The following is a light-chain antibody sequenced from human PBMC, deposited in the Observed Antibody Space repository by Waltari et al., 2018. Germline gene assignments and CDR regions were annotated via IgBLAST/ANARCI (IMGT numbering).Light chain of an antibody. V-gene: IGLV3-19*01. CDR2: DYK. CDR3: NSRDSSGHQLV. CDR1: SLRTYY. Sequence: SSELTRDPAVSVASGQTVRITCQGDSLRTYYASWYQEKPGQAPILVIYDYKKRPSGIPDRLAGSRSVNTASLTISGAQAEDEADYYCNSRDSSGHQLVFGGGTKLTVL. J-gene: IGLJ3*02.